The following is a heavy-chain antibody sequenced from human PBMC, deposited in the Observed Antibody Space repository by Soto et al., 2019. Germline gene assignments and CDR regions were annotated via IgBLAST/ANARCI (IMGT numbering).Heavy chain of an antibody. V-gene: IGHV3-23*01. CDR1: GFTFSSYA. CDR2: ISGSGGST. CDR3: AKAPYDFWSGLLDY. D-gene: IGHD3-3*01. J-gene: IGHJ4*02. Sequence: EVQLLESGGGLVQPGGSLRLSCAASGFTFSSYAMSWVRQAPGKGLEWVSAISGSGGSTYYADPVKGRFTSSRDKSKNTLYLQMNSLRAEDTAVYYCAKAPYDFWSGLLDYWGQGTLVTVSS.